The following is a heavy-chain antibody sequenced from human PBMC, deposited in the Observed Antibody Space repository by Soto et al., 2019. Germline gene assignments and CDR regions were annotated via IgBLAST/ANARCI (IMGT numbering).Heavy chain of an antibody. CDR1: GYTLTELS. J-gene: IGHJ4*02. V-gene: IGHV1-24*01. CDR2: FDPEDGET. Sequence: XSVKVSCKVSGYTLTELSMHWGRQAPGKGLEWMGGFDPEDGETIYAQKFQGRVTMTEDTSTDTAYMELSSLRSEDTAVYYCATAPSGSTGHFDYWGQGTLVTVS. D-gene: IGHD1-26*01. CDR3: ATAPSGSTGHFDY.